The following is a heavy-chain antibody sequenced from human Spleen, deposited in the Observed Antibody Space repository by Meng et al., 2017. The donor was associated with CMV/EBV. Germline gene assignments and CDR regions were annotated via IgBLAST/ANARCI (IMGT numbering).Heavy chain of an antibody. CDR1: GFTSSSYW. CDR3: ARGPYDYIWGTSPSDY. CDR2: IKQDGSEK. D-gene: IGHD3-16*01. J-gene: IGHJ4*02. Sequence: GGSLRLSCVVSGFTSSSYWMSWVRQAPGKGLEWVANIKQDGSEKYYVDSVKGRFTISRDNARNSLYLQMNSLRGGDTAVYYCARGPYDYIWGTSPSDYWGQGTLVTVSS. V-gene: IGHV3-7*04.